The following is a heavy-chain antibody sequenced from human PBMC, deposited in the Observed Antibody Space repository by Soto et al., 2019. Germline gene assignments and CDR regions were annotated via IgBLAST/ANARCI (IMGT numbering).Heavy chain of an antibody. CDR2: IKQDGSEK. V-gene: IGHV3-7*01. Sequence: GGSLRLSCEASGLVFSSFWMSWVRQAPGKWLEWVAYIKQDGSEKYYVDSVKGRFTISRDNPKSSLYLQMNNLRAEDTAVYYCARGHKGLEVWGQGXTVTVYS. CDR3: ARGHKGLEV. J-gene: IGHJ6*02. CDR1: GLVFSSFW.